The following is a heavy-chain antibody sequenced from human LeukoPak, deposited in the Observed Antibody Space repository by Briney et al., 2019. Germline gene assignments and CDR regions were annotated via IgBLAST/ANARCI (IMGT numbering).Heavy chain of an antibody. CDR2: IYYSGNT. CDR1: GGSMNSYSYN. CDR3: ARLQVGVSCGRRAHTDWYFDL. J-gene: IGHJ2*01. Sequence: SETLSLTCTVSGGSMNSYSYNRGWIRQPPGKGLEWIGSIYYSGNTYYNPSLKSRVTISVDTSKNQFSLKVSSVSAAVTAVYYCARLQVGVSCGRRAHTDWYFDLWGRGALVTVSS. D-gene: IGHD3-16*01. V-gene: IGHV4-39*01.